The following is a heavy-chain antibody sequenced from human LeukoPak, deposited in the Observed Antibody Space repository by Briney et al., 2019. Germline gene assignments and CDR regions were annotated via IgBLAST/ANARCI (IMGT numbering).Heavy chain of an antibody. CDR1: GFTFSSYA. Sequence: GGSLRLSCAASGFTFSSYAMHWVRQAPGKGLEWVSYISRSSSHIYYADSMKGRLTISRDNAKSSLYLQMDSLRDEDTAIYYCARDRAALARMGGMDVWGQGTTVTVFS. J-gene: IGHJ6*02. V-gene: IGHV3-21*01. D-gene: IGHD5-12*01. CDR2: ISRSSSHI. CDR3: ARDRAALARMGGMDV.